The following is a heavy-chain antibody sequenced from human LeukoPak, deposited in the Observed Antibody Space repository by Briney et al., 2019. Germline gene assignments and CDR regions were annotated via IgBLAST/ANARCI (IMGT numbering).Heavy chain of an antibody. CDR2: ISGDGNDR. J-gene: IGHJ1*01. V-gene: IGHV3-74*01. CDR1: GCTLSACG. Sequence: GGALRLVCAGSGCTLSACGMDWVSQPQGKGLVWASRISGDGNDRYHADSVRGRFTFSRDNAKNTLFLQMNSLRVEDTGIYYCSRGVSQHWGEGALVIVSS. CDR3: SRGVSQH.